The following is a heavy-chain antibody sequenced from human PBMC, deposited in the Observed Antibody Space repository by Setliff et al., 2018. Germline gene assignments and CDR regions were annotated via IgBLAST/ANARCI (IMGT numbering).Heavy chain of an antibody. CDR1: GYTFTSYG. J-gene: IGHJ4*02. V-gene: IGHV1-18*01. Sequence: ASVKVSCKASGYTFTSYGFSWVRQAPGQGLEWMGWISVYNGKTKYAQKFQGRVTMTTDTSTRTAYMEVTSLRSDDTAVYYCARTTRSYFDYWGQGTLVTVSA. D-gene: IGHD4-17*01. CDR3: ARTTRSYFDY. CDR2: ISVYNGKT.